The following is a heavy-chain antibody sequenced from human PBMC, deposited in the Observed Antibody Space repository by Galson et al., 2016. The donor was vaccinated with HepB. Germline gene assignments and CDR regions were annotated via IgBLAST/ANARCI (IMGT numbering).Heavy chain of an antibody. CDR2: ISASSMTI. CDR1: GFSFFSYS. Sequence: SLRLSCAASGFSFFSYSMNWIRQAPGKGLEWLSYISASSMTIDYADSVKGRFTISRDNAENSLFLQLNSLRDEDTAVYFCARGFYDILSGDYWYFDLWGRGTLVTVSS. CDR3: ARGFYDILSGDYWYFDL. J-gene: IGHJ2*01. D-gene: IGHD3-9*01. V-gene: IGHV3-48*02.